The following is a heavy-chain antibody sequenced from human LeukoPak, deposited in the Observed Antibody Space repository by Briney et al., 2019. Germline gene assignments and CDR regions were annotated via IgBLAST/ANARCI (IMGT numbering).Heavy chain of an antibody. Sequence: ASVKVSCKASGYTFTSYDINWVRQATGQGLEWMGWMNPNSGNTGYAQKFQGRVTMTRNISISTAYMELSSLRSEDTAVYYCARASRRRYYDSSGYYYGNWGQGTLVTVSS. CDR3: ARASRRRYYDSSGYYYGN. V-gene: IGHV1-8*01. D-gene: IGHD3-22*01. CDR1: GYTFTSYD. J-gene: IGHJ4*02. CDR2: MNPNSGNT.